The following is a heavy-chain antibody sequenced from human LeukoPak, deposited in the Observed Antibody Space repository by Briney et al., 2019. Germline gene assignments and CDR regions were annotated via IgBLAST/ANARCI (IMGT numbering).Heavy chain of an antibody. D-gene: IGHD4-17*01. CDR2: TVPIFGAT. CDR1: GGTFSGHA. Sequence: ASVKVSCKASGGTFSGHAISWVQQAPGQGLEWMGGTVPIFGATNYTQRFQGRITITTDESTTTAYMELTSLRSEDTAVYFCAGGDPFNYYMDVWGKGTSVTVFS. J-gene: IGHJ6*03. V-gene: IGHV1-69*05. CDR3: AGGDPFNYYMDV.